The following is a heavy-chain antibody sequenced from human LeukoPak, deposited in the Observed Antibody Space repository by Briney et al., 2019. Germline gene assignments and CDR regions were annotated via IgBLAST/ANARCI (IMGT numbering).Heavy chain of an antibody. J-gene: IGHJ6*02. CDR3: ARGGYYYSMDV. CDR1: GGSVSSTIYY. V-gene: IGHV4-39*01. Sequence: SETLSLTCTVSGGSVSSTIYYWGWIRRPPGKGLEWLGNIYSGGSTSYNPSLKSRVTISVDTSKNQFSLKLSSVTAADTAVYHCARGGYYYSMDVWGQGTTVTVSS. CDR2: IYSGGST.